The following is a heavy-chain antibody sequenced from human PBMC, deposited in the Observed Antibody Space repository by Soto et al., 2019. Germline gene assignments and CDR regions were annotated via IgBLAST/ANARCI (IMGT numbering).Heavy chain of an antibody. V-gene: IGHV1-69*01. D-gene: IGHD1-26*01. J-gene: IGHJ6*02. CDR2: IIPIFGTP. CDR1: GVTFSSYA. CDR3: ARGPKWELPNL. Sequence: QVQLVQAGAEVKKPGSSVKVSCKASGVTFSSYAITWVRQAPGQGLEWMGGIIPIFGTPNYAQKFQRRVTITADESTSTTYMELSSLRSEDTAVYYCARGPKWELPNLWGQGTTVTVSS.